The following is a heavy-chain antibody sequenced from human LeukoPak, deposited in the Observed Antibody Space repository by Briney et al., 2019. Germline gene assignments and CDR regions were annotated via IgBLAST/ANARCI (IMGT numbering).Heavy chain of an antibody. CDR1: GGSISSYY. CDR3: ASLLYSSSQGNYYYYGMDV. J-gene: IGHJ6*02. D-gene: IGHD6-13*01. Sequence: PSETLSLTCTVSGGSISSYYWSWIRQPPGKGLEWIGYIYYSGSTNSNPSLKSRVTISVDTSKNQFSLKLSSVTAADTAVYYCASLLYSSSQGNYYYYGMDVWGQGTTVTVSS. CDR2: IYYSGST. V-gene: IGHV4-59*01.